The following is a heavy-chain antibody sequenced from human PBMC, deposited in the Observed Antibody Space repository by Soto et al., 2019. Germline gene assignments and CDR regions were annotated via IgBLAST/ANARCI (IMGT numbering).Heavy chain of an antibody. V-gene: IGHV4-34*01. CDR3: ARDIVVVPAAIPLAGYYGMDV. D-gene: IGHD2-2*02. Sequence: KASETLSLTCAVYGGSLSGYYWSWIRQSPGKGLEWIGEISHGGNANYSPSLKSRVTISVDTSKNQFSLKLSSVTAADTAVYYCARDIVVVPAAIPLAGYYGMDVWGQGTTVTVSS. CDR1: GGSLSGYY. CDR2: ISHGGNA. J-gene: IGHJ6*02.